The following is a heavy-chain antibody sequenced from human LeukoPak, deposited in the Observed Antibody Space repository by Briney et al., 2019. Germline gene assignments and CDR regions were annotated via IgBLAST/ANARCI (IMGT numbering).Heavy chain of an antibody. Sequence: PGGSLRLSCAASGFTFSSYDMHWVRQGTGKGLEWVSAIGTAGDTYYPGSVKGRFTTSRENAKNSLYLQMNSLRVGDTAVYYCARGRGRGTFDIWGQGTMVTASS. CDR1: GFTFSSYD. CDR3: ARGRGRGTFDI. J-gene: IGHJ3*02. V-gene: IGHV3-13*04. CDR2: IGTAGDT. D-gene: IGHD3-10*01.